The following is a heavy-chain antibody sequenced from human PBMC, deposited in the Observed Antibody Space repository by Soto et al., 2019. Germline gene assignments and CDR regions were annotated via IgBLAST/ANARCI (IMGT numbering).Heavy chain of an antibody. CDR1: GLSLSTRGVG. D-gene: IGHD3-10*01. CDR2: IYWDDDK. J-gene: IGHJ4*02. V-gene: IGHV2-5*02. CDR3: AHTPYASGIFDY. Sequence: SGPTLVNPTQTLTLTCTFSGLSLSTRGVGVGWIRQPPGKALEWLALIYWDDDKRFSPSLKSRLTITKDTSRNQVVLTMTNMDPVDTATYYCAHTPYASGIFDYWGQGTLVTVSS.